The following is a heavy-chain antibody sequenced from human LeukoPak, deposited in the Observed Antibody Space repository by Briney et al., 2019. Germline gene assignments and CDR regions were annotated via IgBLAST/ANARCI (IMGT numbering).Heavy chain of an antibody. D-gene: IGHD1-26*01. Sequence: GGSLRLSCAASGFTFSSYSMNWVRQAPGKGLEWVSSISSSSSYIYYADSVKGRFTISRDNAKNSLYLQMNSLRAEDTAVYYCARGLYKWELQPYYFDYWGQGTLVTVSS. CDR1: GFTFSSYS. V-gene: IGHV3-21*01. J-gene: IGHJ4*02. CDR2: ISSSSSYI. CDR3: ARGLYKWELQPYYFDY.